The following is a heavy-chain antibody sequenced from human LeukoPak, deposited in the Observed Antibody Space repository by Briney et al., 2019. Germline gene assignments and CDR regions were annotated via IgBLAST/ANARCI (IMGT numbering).Heavy chain of an antibody. CDR1: GFTFSSYW. CDR2: IKQDGSEK. D-gene: IGHD4-17*01. CDR3: ARLMTTVTRVFDY. Sequence: GGSLRLSCAASGFTFSSYWMSWVRQAPGKGLEWVANIKQDGSEKYYVDSVKGRFTISRDNAKNSLYLQMNSLRAEDTALYYCARLMTTVTRVFDYWGQGTLVTVSS. V-gene: IGHV3-7*03. J-gene: IGHJ4*02.